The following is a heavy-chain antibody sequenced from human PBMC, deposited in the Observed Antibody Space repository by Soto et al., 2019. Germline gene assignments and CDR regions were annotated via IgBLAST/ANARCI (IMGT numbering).Heavy chain of an antibody. V-gene: IGHV3-33*01. Sequence: GGSLRLSCAASGFTFSSYGMLWVRQAPGKGLEWVAVIWYDGSNKYYADSVKGRFTISRDNSKNTLYLQMNSLRAEDTAVYYCARGSYYYDSSGYPAWGQGT. J-gene: IGHJ4*02. CDR2: IWYDGSNK. D-gene: IGHD3-22*01. CDR1: GFTFSSYG. CDR3: ARGSYYYDSSGYPA.